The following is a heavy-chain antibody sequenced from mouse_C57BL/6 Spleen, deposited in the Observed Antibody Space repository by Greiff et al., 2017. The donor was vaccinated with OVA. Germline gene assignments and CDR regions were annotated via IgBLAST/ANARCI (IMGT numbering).Heavy chain of an antibody. J-gene: IGHJ4*01. Sequence: VQLQQSGAELVRPGASVKLSCTASGFNIKDYYMHWVKQRPEQGLEWIGRIDPEDGDTEYATKFQGKATMTADTSSNTAYLQLSSLTSEDTAVYYCTTFFYYGTLYYAMDYWGQGTSVTVSS. D-gene: IGHD1-1*01. V-gene: IGHV14-1*01. CDR1: GFNIKDYY. CDR3: TTFFYYGTLYYAMDY. CDR2: IDPEDGDT.